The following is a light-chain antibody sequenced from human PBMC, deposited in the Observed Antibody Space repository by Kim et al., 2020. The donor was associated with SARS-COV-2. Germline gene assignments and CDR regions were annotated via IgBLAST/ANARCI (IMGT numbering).Light chain of an antibody. Sequence: DIQMTQSPSTLSAFVGDRVTITCRASQSINYWLAWYQQKPGKAPKLLIYDISKLESGVPSRFSGSGSGTEFTLTITSLQPDDFATYFCQQYDLYPWTFGQGTKVDIK. CDR2: DIS. J-gene: IGKJ1*01. CDR3: QQYDLYPWT. V-gene: IGKV1-5*01. CDR1: QSINYW.